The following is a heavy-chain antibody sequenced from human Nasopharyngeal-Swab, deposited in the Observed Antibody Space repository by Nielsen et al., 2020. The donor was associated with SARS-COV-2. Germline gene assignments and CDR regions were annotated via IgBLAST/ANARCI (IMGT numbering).Heavy chain of an antibody. CDR3: ARYSSTNWYFDL. Sequence: ASVKVSCKASGYTFTSYAMHWVRQAPGQRLEWMGWINAGNGNTKYSQKFQGRVTITRDTSASTAYMELSGLRSEDTAVYYCARYSSTNWYFDLWGRGTLVTVSS. CDR1: GYTFTSYA. CDR2: INAGNGNT. J-gene: IGHJ2*01. D-gene: IGHD6-13*01. V-gene: IGHV1-3*01.